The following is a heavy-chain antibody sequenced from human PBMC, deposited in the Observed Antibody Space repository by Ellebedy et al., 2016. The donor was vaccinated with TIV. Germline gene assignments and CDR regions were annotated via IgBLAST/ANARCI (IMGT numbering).Heavy chain of an antibody. CDR1: GCSVTSDDFY. CDR2: RYHSGSI. D-gene: IGHD1-20*01. Sequence: SETLSLTXIVSGCSVTSDDFYWSWIRQPPGKALEWIGYRYHSGSINYNPSLKSRVTISLDTSRNQFSLELTSVTAADTAVYYCARVRVHYEDSITYFFDYWGQGALVTVSS. V-gene: IGHV4-61*08. J-gene: IGHJ4*02. CDR3: ARVRVHYEDSITYFFDY.